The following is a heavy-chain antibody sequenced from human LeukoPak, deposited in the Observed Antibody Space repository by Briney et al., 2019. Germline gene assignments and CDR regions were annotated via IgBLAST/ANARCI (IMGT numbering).Heavy chain of an antibody. D-gene: IGHD4-17*01. CDR3: ARVGTVTHGGFDY. V-gene: IGHV4-34*01. CDR1: GGSFSGYY. J-gene: IGHJ4*02. Sequence: PSETLSLTCAVYGGSFSGYYWSWIRQPPGKGLEWIGEINHSGSTNYNPSLKSRVTISVDTSKNQFSLKLSSVTAADTAVYYCARVGTVTHGGFDYWGQGTLVTVSS. CDR2: INHSGST.